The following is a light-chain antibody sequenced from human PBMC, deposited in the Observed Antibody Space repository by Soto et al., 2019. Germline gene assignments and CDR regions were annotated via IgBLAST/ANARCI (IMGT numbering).Light chain of an antibody. CDR3: CSDAGTYPYV. Sequence: QSALTQPRSVSGSPGQSVTISCTGTSNDVGIYNYVSWYQQHPDKAPQLMIYDVSNRPSGVPDRFSGSKSGNTASLTISGLQAEYEADYYCCSDAGTYPYVFRTVTKVTVL. J-gene: IGLJ1*01. CDR2: DVS. CDR1: SNDVGIYNY. V-gene: IGLV2-11*01.